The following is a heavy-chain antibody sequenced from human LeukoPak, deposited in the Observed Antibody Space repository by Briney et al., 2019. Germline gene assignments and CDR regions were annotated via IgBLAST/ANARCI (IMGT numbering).Heavy chain of an antibody. Sequence: ASVKVSYKASGYSFSTYTMNWVRQAPGQRLEWMAWINAGNGNTKYSQKFQGRVTITRDTSASTAYMEMRSLRSEDTAVYYCAREIDRDDYNRFFDYWGQGTLVTVSS. J-gene: IGHJ4*02. V-gene: IGHV1-3*01. D-gene: IGHD5-24*01. CDR2: INAGNGNT. CDR3: AREIDRDDYNRFFDY. CDR1: GYSFSTYT.